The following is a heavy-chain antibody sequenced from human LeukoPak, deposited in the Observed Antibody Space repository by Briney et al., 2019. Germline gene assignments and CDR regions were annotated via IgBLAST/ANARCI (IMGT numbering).Heavy chain of an antibody. CDR3: ARGASALY. D-gene: IGHD4/OR15-4a*01. J-gene: IGHJ4*02. CDR2: ISANGSIT. CDR1: GFTFSAYG. Sequence: GGSLRLSCAASGFTFSAYGMSWVRQSPGQGLEWVSGISANGSITFYARSVRGRFTISRDNARDSLYLQMNSLRDDDTSVYFCARGASALYWGRGTLVTVSS. V-gene: IGHV3-23*01.